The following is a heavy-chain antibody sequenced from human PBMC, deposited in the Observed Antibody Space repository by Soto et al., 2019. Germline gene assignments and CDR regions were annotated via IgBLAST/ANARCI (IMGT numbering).Heavy chain of an antibody. V-gene: IGHV1-18*04. J-gene: IGHJ6*02. CDR1: GYTFTSYG. CDR2: ISAYNGNT. Sequence: GASVKVSCKASGYTFTSYGISWVRQAPGQGLEWMGWISAYNGNTNYAQKLQGRVTMTTDTSTSTAYMELRSLRSDDTAVYYCARDPGEVVIKTYYYYYGMDVWGQGTTVTVSS. CDR3: ARDPGEVVIKTYYYYYGMDV. D-gene: IGHD3-22*01.